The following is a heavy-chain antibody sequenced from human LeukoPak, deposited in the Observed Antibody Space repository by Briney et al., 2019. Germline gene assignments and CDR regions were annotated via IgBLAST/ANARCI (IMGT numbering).Heavy chain of an antibody. V-gene: IGHV4-4*09. Sequence: SETLSLTCTVSGASISSYYWSWFRRPPGKGLGWIAYIFPSGSINFNPSLKSRVSISVDGSKNNFSLDLSSVTAADTAVYYCARRRDETATAAGYYHMDVWGKGTTVTVSS. D-gene: IGHD3-22*01. CDR2: IFPSGSI. CDR3: ARRRDETATAAGYYHMDV. CDR1: GASISSYY. J-gene: IGHJ6*03.